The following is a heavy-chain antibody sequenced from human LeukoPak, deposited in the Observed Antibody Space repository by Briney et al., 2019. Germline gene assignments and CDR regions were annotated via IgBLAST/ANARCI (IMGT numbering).Heavy chain of an antibody. CDR1: GFTFSIYA. CDR3: VRTSRDAFDI. Sequence: GGSLRLSCAASGFTFSIYAMSWVRQAPGKGLEWVSGINWNGGITDYADSVKGRFTISRDNAKNSLFLQMNSLRAEDTASYYCVRTSRDAFDIWGQGTMVTVSS. V-gene: IGHV3-20*04. CDR2: INWNGGIT. D-gene: IGHD6-13*01. J-gene: IGHJ3*02.